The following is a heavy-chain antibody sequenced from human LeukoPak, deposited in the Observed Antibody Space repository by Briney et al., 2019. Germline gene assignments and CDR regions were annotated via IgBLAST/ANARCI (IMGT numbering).Heavy chain of an antibody. J-gene: IGHJ4*02. CDR3: AKDTYSGSPGPYYFDY. V-gene: IGHV3-23*01. D-gene: IGHD1-26*01. CDR2: ISGSGVST. Sequence: GGSLRLSCAASGFTFSSYAMSWVRQAPGKGLEWVSAISGSGVSTYYADSVKGRFTISRDNSKNTLYLQMNSLRAEDTAVYYYAKDTYSGSPGPYYFDYWGQGTLVTVSS. CDR1: GFTFSSYA.